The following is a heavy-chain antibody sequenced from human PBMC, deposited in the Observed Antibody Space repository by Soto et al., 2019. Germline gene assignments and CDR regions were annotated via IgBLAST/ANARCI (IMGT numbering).Heavy chain of an antibody. CDR1: GFTFSSYG. V-gene: IGHV3-30*18. J-gene: IGHJ6*03. D-gene: IGHD4-17*01. Sequence: GGSLRLSCAASGFTFSSYGMHWVRQAPGKGLEWVAVISYDGSNKYYADSVKGRFTISRDNSKNTLYLQMNSLRAEDTAVYYCAKDGQHGDYAHYYYYYMDVWGKGTTVTVSS. CDR3: AKDGQHGDYAHYYYYYMDV. CDR2: ISYDGSNK.